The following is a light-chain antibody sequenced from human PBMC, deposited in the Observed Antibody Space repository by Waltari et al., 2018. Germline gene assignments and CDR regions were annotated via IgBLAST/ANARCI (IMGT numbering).Light chain of an antibody. CDR3: SAHANTYNFAHVV. CDR2: EVT. Sequence: QSALTQPAAVSGSPGQSITISCTGTSSDIGTYNYVSWYQQLPGKAPKMMFYEVTKPPSGVSSRFSGSKSGNTASLTISGLRAEDEADYYCSAHANTYNFAHVVFGGGTKLTVL. V-gene: IGLV2-23*02. J-gene: IGLJ2*01. CDR1: SSDIGTYNY.